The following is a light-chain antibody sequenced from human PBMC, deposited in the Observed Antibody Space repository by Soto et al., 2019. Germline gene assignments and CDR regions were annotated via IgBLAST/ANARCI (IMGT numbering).Light chain of an antibody. V-gene: IGKV4-1*01. CDR1: QSVLYSSNNKNW. CDR2: WAS. CDR3: QQYYTTPLT. Sequence: DIVMTQSPDSLAVSLGERATINCKSSQSVLYSSNNKNWLAWYQQKPRQPPKLLIYWASARESGVPDRFSGSGSGTDFTLTISSLQAEDVAVYYCQQYYTTPLTFGGGTKVEIK. J-gene: IGKJ4*01.